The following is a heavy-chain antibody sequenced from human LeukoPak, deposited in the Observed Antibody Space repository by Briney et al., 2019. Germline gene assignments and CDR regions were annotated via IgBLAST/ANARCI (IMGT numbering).Heavy chain of an antibody. J-gene: IGHJ4*02. CDR1: EFTFSLYA. CDR2: INDVSSDI. Sequence: PGGSLRLSCAASEFTFSLYAMTWVRQAPGKGLEWVSYINDVSSDIHYADSVKGRFTISRDNAKNTLSLQMNRLRAEDTAVYYCARDTYQPGLIDCWGQGTLVTVSS. V-gene: IGHV3-21*05. CDR3: ARDTYQPGLIDC. D-gene: IGHD2-2*01.